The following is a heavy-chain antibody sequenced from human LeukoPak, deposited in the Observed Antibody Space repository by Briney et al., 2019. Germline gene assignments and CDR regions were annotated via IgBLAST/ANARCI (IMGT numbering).Heavy chain of an antibody. CDR2: IYYSGNT. CDR3: ARGDYYYDSTDLGAFDI. CDR1: GGSISRSNYY. J-gene: IGHJ3*02. V-gene: IGHV4-39*01. D-gene: IGHD3-22*01. Sequence: SETLSLTCIVSGGSISRSNYYWGWIRQSPGKGLEWIGSIYYSGNTYYNPSLKSRVTISVDTSKNQFSQKLSSVTAADTAVYYCARGDYYYDSTDLGAFDIWGQGAMVTVSS.